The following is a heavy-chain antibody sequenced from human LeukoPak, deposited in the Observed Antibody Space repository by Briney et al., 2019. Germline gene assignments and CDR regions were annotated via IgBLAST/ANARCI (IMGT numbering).Heavy chain of an antibody. Sequence: GGSLRLSCAASGFTFSSYAMNWVRQAPGKGLEWVSGISPGGDTPYYADSVRGRFTISRDNSKNTAYLQMNSLKTEDTAVYYCTSGLSVRRSNNTPVDYWGQGTLVTVSS. J-gene: IGHJ4*02. CDR2: ISPGGDTP. D-gene: IGHD1-1*01. CDR3: TSGLSVRRSNNTPVDY. V-gene: IGHV3-23*01. CDR1: GFTFSSYA.